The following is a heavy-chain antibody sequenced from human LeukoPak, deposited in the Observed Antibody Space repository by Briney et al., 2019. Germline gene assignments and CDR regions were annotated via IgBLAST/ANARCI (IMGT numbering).Heavy chain of an antibody. J-gene: IGHJ6*02. CDR1: GYTFTSYG. Sequence: WASVKVSCKASGYTFTSYGISWVRQAPGQGLEWMGWISAYNGNTNYAQKLQGRVTMTTDTSTSTAYMELRSLRSDDTAVYYCARDGGGDLNYGMDVWGQGTTVTVSS. CDR2: ISAYNGNT. D-gene: IGHD3-10*01. V-gene: IGHV1-18*01. CDR3: ARDGGGDLNYGMDV.